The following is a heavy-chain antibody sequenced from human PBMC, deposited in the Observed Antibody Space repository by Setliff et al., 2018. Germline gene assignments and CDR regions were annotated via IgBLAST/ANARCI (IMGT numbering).Heavy chain of an antibody. CDR3: VRDRWKVMVNKGDDAFDL. D-gene: IGHD5-18*01. V-gene: IGHV3-11*04. J-gene: IGHJ3*01. CDR2: IHDSGNPT. CDR1: GFTFSNYY. Sequence: GSLRLSCAASGFTFSNYYMTWIRQAPGKGLEWISYIHDSGNPTYYADSVKGRFTVSRDNAKNSLDLQMDSLRGEDTAVHYCVRDRWKVMVNKGDDAFDLWGQGTMVTVSS.